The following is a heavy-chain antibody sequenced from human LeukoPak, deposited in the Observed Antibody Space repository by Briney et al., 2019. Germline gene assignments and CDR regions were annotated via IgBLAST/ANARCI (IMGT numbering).Heavy chain of an antibody. V-gene: IGHV4-30-4*08. J-gene: IGHJ4*02. CDR2: IYYSGST. CDR1: GGSISSDDYC. Sequence: SETLSLTCSVSGGSISSDDYCWNWIRQHPGKGLEWIGYIYYSGSTYYNPSLKSRVTISVDTSKNQFSLKLSSVTAADTAVYYCARDLLNEGNHLDYWGQGTLVTVSS. D-gene: IGHD4-23*01. CDR3: ARDLLNEGNHLDY.